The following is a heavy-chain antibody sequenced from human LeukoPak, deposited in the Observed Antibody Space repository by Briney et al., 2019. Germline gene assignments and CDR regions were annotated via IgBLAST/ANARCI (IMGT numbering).Heavy chain of an antibody. J-gene: IGHJ4*02. CDR1: GFTFSSYW. V-gene: IGHV3-7*01. Sequence: PGGSLRLSCAASGFTFSSYWMSWVRQAPGKGLEWVANIKQDGSEKYYVDSVKGRFTISRDNAKNSLYLQMNSLRAEDTAVYYCARDPSDYGEGYFDYWGQGTLVTVSS. CDR3: ARDPSDYGEGYFDY. D-gene: IGHD4/OR15-4a*01. CDR2: IKQDGSEK.